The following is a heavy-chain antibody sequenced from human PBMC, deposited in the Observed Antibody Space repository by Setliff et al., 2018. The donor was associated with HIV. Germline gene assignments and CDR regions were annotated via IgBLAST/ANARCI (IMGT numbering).Heavy chain of an antibody. CDR1: GGSFSGYY. J-gene: IGHJ1*01. D-gene: IGHD2-2*01. CDR2: IYYSGST. Sequence: PSETLSLTCAVYGGSFSGYYWSWIRQPPGKGLEWIGSIYYSGSTYYNPSLRGRLTISVDTSKNQFSLNLSSVTAADTAVYYCASFGRNIVVVPAAVEYFQHWGQGTLVTVSS. CDR3: ASFGRNIVVVPAAVEYFQH. V-gene: IGHV4-34*01.